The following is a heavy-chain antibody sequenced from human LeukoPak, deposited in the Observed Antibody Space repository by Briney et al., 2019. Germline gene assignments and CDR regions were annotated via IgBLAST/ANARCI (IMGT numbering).Heavy chain of an antibody. CDR2: IYPGDSDT. D-gene: IGHD1-26*01. CDR3: ARQAGSGSSSWFDP. Sequence: GESLQISCKGSGCSFTSYWIGWVRQMPGKGLEWMGIIYPGDSDTRYSPSFQGQVTISADKSISTAYLRWSSLKASDTAMYSCARQAGSGSSSWFDPWGQGTLVTVSS. J-gene: IGHJ5*02. V-gene: IGHV5-51*01. CDR1: GCSFTSYW.